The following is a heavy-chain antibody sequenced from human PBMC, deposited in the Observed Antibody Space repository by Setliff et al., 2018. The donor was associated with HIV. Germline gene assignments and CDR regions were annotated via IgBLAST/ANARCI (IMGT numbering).Heavy chain of an antibody. V-gene: IGHV4-59*01. D-gene: IGHD3-10*01. CDR3: ARAPPPENYSGGFYYFDF. CDR1: GGSIDGYY. CDR2: ISDSGST. J-gene: IGHJ4*02. Sequence: ETPSLTCTVSGGSIDGYYWAWIRQTPGKGLQWIGYISDSGSTVNNPSLKSRVAISIATPTNQFFLQLTSVTAADTATYYCARAPPPENYSGGFYYFDFWGQGALVTVSS.